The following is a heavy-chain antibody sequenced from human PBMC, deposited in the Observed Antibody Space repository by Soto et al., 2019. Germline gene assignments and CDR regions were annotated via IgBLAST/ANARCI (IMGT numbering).Heavy chain of an antibody. D-gene: IGHD4-4*01. CDR1: GFTFDYYW. V-gene: IGHV3-74*01. J-gene: IGHJ3*01. CDR2: IQNDGSRT. Sequence: EVQLVESEGGLVQRGGSLRLSCAASGFTFDYYWMHWVRQAPGQGLVWVAHIQNDGSRTTYADSVKGRCTISSDNANNTMYLQMNSLGAEDTAVYYCARGNLGGFDLWGQGTTVTVSS. CDR3: ARGNLGGFDL.